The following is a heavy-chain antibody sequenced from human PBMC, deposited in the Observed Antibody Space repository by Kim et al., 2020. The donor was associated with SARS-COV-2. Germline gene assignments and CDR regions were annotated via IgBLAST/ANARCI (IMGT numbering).Heavy chain of an antibody. D-gene: IGHD6-19*01. CDR1: GYTFTGYY. J-gene: IGHJ4*02. CDR2: INPNSGGT. CDR3: ARGAAVAAFLFDY. Sequence: ASVKVSCKASGYTFTGYYMHWVRQAPGQGLEWIGRINPNSGGTNYAQKFQGRVTMTRDTSISTAYMELSRLRSDDTAVYYCARGAAVAAFLFDYWGQGTLVTVSS. V-gene: IGHV1-2*06.